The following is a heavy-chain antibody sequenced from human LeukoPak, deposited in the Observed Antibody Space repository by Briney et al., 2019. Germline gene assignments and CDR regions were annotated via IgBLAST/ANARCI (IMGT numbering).Heavy chain of an antibody. CDR3: ARSTYGYYENSGYYLYYFDS. Sequence: SGTLSLTCTVSGGSIISYYWSWIRQPAGKGLEWIGRFYTSGSTYYSPSLKSRVTISVDTSKNQFSLKLSSVTAADTAVYYCARSTYGYYENSGYYLYYFDSWGQGTLVTVSS. CDR1: GGSIISYY. CDR2: FYTSGST. D-gene: IGHD3-22*01. V-gene: IGHV4-4*07. J-gene: IGHJ4*02.